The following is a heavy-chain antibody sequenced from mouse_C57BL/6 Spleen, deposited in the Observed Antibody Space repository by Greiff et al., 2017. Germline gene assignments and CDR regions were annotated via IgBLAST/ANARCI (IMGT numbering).Heavy chain of an antibody. CDR1: GFNIKDYY. V-gene: IGHV14-1*01. CDR2: IDPETGGT. CDR3: TLYDGYYPFAY. Sequence: VQLKQSGAELVKPGASVKLSCTASGFNIKDYYMHWVKQRTEQGLEWIGAIDPETGGTAYNQKFKGKAILTADKSSSTAYMELRSLTSEDSAVYYCTLYDGYYPFAYWGQGTLVTVSA. D-gene: IGHD2-3*01. J-gene: IGHJ3*01.